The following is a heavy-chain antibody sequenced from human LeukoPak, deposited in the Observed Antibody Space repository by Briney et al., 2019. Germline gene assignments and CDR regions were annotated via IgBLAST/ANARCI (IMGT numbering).Heavy chain of an antibody. CDR3: TGNYYGSGSYADFDY. V-gene: IGHV3-64*01. J-gene: IGHJ4*02. CDR1: GFTFSSYA. D-gene: IGHD3-10*01. CDR2: ISSNGGST. Sequence: GGSLRLSCAASGFTFSSYAMHWVRQAPGKGLEYVSAISSNGGSTYYANSVKGRFTISRDNSKNTLYLQMDSLKTEDTAVYYCTGNYYGSGSYADFDYWGQGTLVTVSS.